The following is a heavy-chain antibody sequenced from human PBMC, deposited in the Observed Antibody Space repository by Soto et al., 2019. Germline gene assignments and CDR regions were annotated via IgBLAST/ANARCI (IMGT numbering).Heavy chain of an antibody. Sequence: NPSETLSLTCTVSGGSISSGGYYWSRIRQHPGKGLEWIGYIYYSGSTYYNPSLKSRVTISVDTSKNQFSLKLSSVTAADTAVYYCARGSDGFLEWVPRMSWFDPWGQGTLVTVSS. V-gene: IGHV4-31*03. CDR3: ARGSDGFLEWVPRMSWFDP. D-gene: IGHD3-3*01. J-gene: IGHJ5*02. CDR1: GGSISSGGYY. CDR2: IYYSGST.